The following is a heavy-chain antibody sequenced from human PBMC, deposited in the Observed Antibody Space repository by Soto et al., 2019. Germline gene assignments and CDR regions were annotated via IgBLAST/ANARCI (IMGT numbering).Heavy chain of an antibody. D-gene: IGHD6-13*01. J-gene: IGHJ6*02. CDR1: GFTFSSYA. CDR2: ISGSGDST. CDR3: AKDRDGAAAGPTKFYGMDV. V-gene: IGHV3-23*01. Sequence: EVQLLESGGGLVQPGGSLRLSCAASGFTFSSYAMSWVRQAPGKGLEWVSVISGSGDSTYYADSVRGRFTISRDNSKNTLYLQMNSLRAEDTAVYYRAKDRDGAAAGPTKFYGMDVWGQGTTVTVSS.